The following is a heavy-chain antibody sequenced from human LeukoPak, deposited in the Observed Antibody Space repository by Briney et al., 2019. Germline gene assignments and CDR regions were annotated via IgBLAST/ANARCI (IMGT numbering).Heavy chain of an antibody. CDR1: GLTFSSYS. CDR2: ISSSSRTI. J-gene: IGHJ4*02. Sequence: GGSLRFSCAASGLTFSSYSMNWVRQAPGKGLEWVSYISSSSRTIYYADSVKGRFTISRDNAKNSLYLQMNSLRAEDTAVYYCARGPYRGNYYDILTGYYYFDYWGQGTLVTVSS. CDR3: ARGPYRGNYYDILTGYYYFDY. D-gene: IGHD3-9*01. V-gene: IGHV3-48*01.